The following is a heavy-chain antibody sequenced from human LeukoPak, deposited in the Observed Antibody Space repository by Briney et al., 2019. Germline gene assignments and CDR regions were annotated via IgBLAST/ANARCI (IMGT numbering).Heavy chain of an antibody. J-gene: IGHJ3*02. CDR3: ARHRSGGSQDDAFDI. CDR2: IKQDGSEK. D-gene: IGHD2-15*01. V-gene: IGHV3-7*01. CDR1: EFTFSTYW. Sequence: PGGSLRLSCAASEFTFSTYWMSWVRQAPGKGLGGVADIKQDGSEKYYVHSVKGRFTISRQNAKNSLFLQMNSLRAEDTAVYYCARHRSGGSQDDAFDIWGQGTMVTVSS.